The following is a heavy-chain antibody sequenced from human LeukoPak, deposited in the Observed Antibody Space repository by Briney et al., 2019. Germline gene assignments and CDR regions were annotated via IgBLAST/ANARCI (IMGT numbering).Heavy chain of an antibody. CDR1: GDSVSSNSAA. Sequence: SQTLSLTCAISGDSVSSNSAAWNWIRQSPSRGLEWLGRTYYRSKWSNDYAVSVKSRITINPDTSRNQFSLQLYSVTPEDTAVYYCARYYYDSRGYYYYYFDYWGQGTLVTVSS. J-gene: IGHJ4*02. V-gene: IGHV6-1*01. CDR3: ARYYYDSRGYYYYYFDY. D-gene: IGHD3-22*01. CDR2: TYYRSKWSN.